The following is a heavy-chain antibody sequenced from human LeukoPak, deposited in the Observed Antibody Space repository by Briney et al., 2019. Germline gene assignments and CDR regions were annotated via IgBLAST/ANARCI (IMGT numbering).Heavy chain of an antibody. V-gene: IGHV1-46*01. CDR3: ASTYYDSSGYLPYFDY. CDR2: INPSGGST. CDR1: GYTFTSYY. Sequence: ASVKVSCKASGYTFTSYYMHWVRQAPGQGLEWMGIINPSGGSTSYAQKFQGRVTMTRDTSTSTVYTELSSLRSEDTAVYYCASTYYDSSGYLPYFDYWGQGTLVTVSS. J-gene: IGHJ4*02. D-gene: IGHD3-22*01.